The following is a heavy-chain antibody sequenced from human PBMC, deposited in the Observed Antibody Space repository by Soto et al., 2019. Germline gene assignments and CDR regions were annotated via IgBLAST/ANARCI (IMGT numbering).Heavy chain of an antibody. CDR3: ARVSNLKPIAARPEFYYYYGMDV. CDR1: GFSFSSYW. CDR2: IKQDGSEK. V-gene: IGHV3-7*01. D-gene: IGHD6-6*01. Sequence: LRLSCAASGFSFSSYWMSWVRQAPGKGLEWVANIKQDGSEKYYVDSVKGRLTISRDNAKNSLYLQMNSLRAEDTAVYYCARVSNLKPIAARPEFYYYYGMDVWGQGTTVTVSS. J-gene: IGHJ6*02.